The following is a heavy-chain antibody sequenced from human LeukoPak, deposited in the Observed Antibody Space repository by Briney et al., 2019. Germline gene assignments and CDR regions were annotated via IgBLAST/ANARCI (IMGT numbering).Heavy chain of an antibody. CDR1: GYTFTGYY. V-gene: IGHV1-2*04. J-gene: IGHJ3*02. CDR2: INPNSGGT. Sequence: GASVKVSCKASGYTFTGYYMHWVRQAPGQGLEWMGWINPNSGGTNYAQKFQGWVTMTRDTSISTAYMELSRLRSDDTAVYYCARDVNGHSYGLGAFDIWGQGTMVTVSS. CDR3: ARDVNGHSYGLGAFDI. D-gene: IGHD5-18*01.